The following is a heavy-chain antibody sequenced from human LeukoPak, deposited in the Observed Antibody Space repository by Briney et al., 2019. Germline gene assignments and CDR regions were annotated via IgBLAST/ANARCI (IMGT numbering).Heavy chain of an antibody. CDR1: GYSFTSYW. V-gene: IGHV5-51*01. Sequence: GESLKISCKGSGYSFTSYWIGWVRQMPGKGLEWMGIIYPGDSDTRYSPSFQGQVTISADKSISTAYLQWSSLKASDTAMYYCARQIRLVAYNYYYYYMDVWGKGTTVTISS. CDR2: IYPGDSDT. D-gene: IGHD2-21*01. J-gene: IGHJ6*03. CDR3: ARQIRLVAYNYYYYYMDV.